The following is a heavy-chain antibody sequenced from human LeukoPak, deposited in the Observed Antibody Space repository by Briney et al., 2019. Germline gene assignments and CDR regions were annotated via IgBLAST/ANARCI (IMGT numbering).Heavy chain of an antibody. CDR2: ITSGDFV. CDR3: ARGGFNMVRGVIIPSNSYYYYMDI. D-gene: IGHD3-10*01. Sequence: TGGSLRLSCAVSGFTFSAYSMNWVRQAPGKGLEWVSSITSGDFVYFADSLKGRFTISRDNAKSSLYLQMNSLRAEDTAVYYCARGGFNMVRGVIIPSNSYYYYMDIWGKGTTATVSS. CDR1: GFTFSAYS. J-gene: IGHJ6*03. V-gene: IGHV3-21*01.